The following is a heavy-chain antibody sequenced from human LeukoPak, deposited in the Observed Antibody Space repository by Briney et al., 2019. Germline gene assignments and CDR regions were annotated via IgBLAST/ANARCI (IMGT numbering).Heavy chain of an antibody. CDR2: ISGSGGNT. D-gene: IGHD3-22*01. V-gene: IGHV3-23*01. CDR1: GFTFSSYA. Sequence: GGSLRLSCAASGFTFSSYAMNWVRQAPGKGLEWVSAISGSGGNTYYADSVKGRFTISRDNSKNTLYLQMNSLRAEDTAVYYCAKDLGYYDSSGYYFNYWGQGTLVTVSS. J-gene: IGHJ4*02. CDR3: AKDLGYYDSSGYYFNY.